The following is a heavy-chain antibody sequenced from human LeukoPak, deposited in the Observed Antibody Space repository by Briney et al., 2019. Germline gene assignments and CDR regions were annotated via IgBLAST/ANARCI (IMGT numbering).Heavy chain of an antibody. J-gene: IGHJ5*02. CDR3: AAEGTYYYDGSAAKNWFDP. D-gene: IGHD3-22*01. Sequence: SVKVSCKASGSTFTSSTMQWVRQARGQRLEWIGRIGVGSGNTDYVEKFQERVTITRDMSTSTAYMELSSLRSEDTAVYYCAAEGTYYYDGSAAKNWFDPWGQGTLVTVSS. CDR1: GSTFTSST. V-gene: IGHV1-58*02. CDR2: IGVGSGNT.